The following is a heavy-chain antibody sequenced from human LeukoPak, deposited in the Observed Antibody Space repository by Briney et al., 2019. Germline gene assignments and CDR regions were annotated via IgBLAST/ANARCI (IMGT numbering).Heavy chain of an antibody. CDR1: GGTFSSYA. CDR3: ARRYDILTCYSPDAFDI. Sequence: GSSVTVSCKASGGTFSSYAISWVRQAPGQGLEWMGGIIPIFGTANYAQKFQGRVTITADESTSTAYMELSSLRSEDTAVYYCARRYDILTCYSPDAFDIWGQGTMVTVSS. CDR2: IIPIFGTA. D-gene: IGHD3-9*01. J-gene: IGHJ3*02. V-gene: IGHV1-69*01.